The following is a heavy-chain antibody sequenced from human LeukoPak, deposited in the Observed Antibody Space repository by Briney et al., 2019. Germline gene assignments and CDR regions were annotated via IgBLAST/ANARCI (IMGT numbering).Heavy chain of an antibody. Sequence: PGGSLRLSCAASGFTFSSYAMHWVRQAPGKGLEWVAVISYDGSNKYYADSVKGRFTISRDNSKNTLYLQMNSLRAEDTAVYYCARAKPYYDILTGPYYYYYGMDVWGQGPRSPSP. D-gene: IGHD3-9*01. J-gene: IGHJ6*02. CDR2: ISYDGSNK. CDR3: ARAKPYYDILTGPYYYYYGMDV. V-gene: IGHV3-30-3*01. CDR1: GFTFSSYA.